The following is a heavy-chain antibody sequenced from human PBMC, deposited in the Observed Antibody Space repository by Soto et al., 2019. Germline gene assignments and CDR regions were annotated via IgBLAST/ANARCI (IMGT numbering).Heavy chain of an antibody. CDR3: ARSFGWYAIDQ. D-gene: IGHD6-19*01. Sequence: SETLSLTCTVSGGSITSFYWSWIRQPPGKGLEWIGYINHSGNTNYSPSLQSRVSISINTSKNQFSLNLSSVTAADTAVYYCARSFGWYAIDQWGQGTLVTVSS. CDR1: GGSITSFY. J-gene: IGHJ4*02. V-gene: IGHV4-59*12. CDR2: INHSGNT.